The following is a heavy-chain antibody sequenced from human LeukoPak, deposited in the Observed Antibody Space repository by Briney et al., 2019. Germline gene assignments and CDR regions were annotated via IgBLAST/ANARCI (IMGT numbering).Heavy chain of an antibody. Sequence: PGGSLRLSCAASGFTFSSYWVHWVRQAPGKGLVGVSRINSDGSSTSYADSVKGRFTISRDNAKNTLYLQMNSLRAEDTAVYYCARGRYFDWQYYFDYWGQGTLVTVSS. CDR1: GFTFSSYW. D-gene: IGHD3-9*01. V-gene: IGHV3-74*01. CDR3: ARGRYFDWQYYFDY. CDR2: INSDGSST. J-gene: IGHJ4*02.